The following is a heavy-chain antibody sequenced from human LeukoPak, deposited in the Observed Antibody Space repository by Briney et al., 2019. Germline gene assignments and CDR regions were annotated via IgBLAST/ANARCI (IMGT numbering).Heavy chain of an antibody. J-gene: IGHJ4*02. V-gene: IGHV3-21*01. CDR3: ARDASNYYGSGSYSSSPFDH. Sequence: GGSLRLSCAASGFTFSSYSMNWVRQAPGKGLEWVSSISSSSSYIYYADSVKGRFTISRDNAKNSLYLQMNSLRAEDTAVYYCARDASNYYGSGSYSSSPFDHWGQGTLVTVSS. CDR1: GFTFSSYS. D-gene: IGHD3-10*01. CDR2: ISSSSSYI.